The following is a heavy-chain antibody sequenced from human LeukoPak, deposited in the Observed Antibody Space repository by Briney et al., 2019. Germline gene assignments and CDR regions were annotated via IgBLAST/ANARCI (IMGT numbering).Heavy chain of an antibody. Sequence: GGSLRLSCAASGFTFSDFWMHWVRQAPGKGPVCVSRLRPDGTDATYAASVKGRFTISRDNARNTLVLQISSLRAEDTAVYYCARDMWGTFDYWGQGTLVTVSS. D-gene: IGHD1-1*01. CDR3: ARDMWGTFDY. V-gene: IGHV3-74*01. J-gene: IGHJ4*02. CDR1: GFTFSDFW. CDR2: LRPDGTDA.